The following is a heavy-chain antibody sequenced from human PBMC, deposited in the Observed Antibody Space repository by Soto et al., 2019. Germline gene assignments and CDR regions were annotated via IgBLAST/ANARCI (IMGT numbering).Heavy chain of an antibody. CDR1: GFTFRSFT. J-gene: IGHJ4*02. D-gene: IGHD4-17*01. CDR3: TRDGTEYYGEYYDY. V-gene: IGHV3-21*01. Sequence: PGGSLRLSCAASGFTFRSFTMNWVRQAPGKGLEWVSTISSNSAYIYYTDALRGRFTISRDNAKNSLHLQMNSLRAEDTAVYYCTRDGTEYYGEYYDYWGQGIPVTVSS. CDR2: ISSNSAYI.